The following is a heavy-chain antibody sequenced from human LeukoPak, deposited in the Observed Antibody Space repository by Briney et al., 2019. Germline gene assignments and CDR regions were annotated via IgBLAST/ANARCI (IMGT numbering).Heavy chain of an antibody. Sequence: ASVKVSCKASGYTFTGYYMHWVRQAPGHGLEWMGWINPNSGGTNYAQKFQGRVTMTRDTSISTAYMELSRLRSDDTAVYYCARESSPGGAFDIWGQGTMVTVSS. J-gene: IGHJ3*02. V-gene: IGHV1-2*02. CDR1: GYTFTGYY. CDR3: ARESSPGGAFDI. CDR2: INPNSGGT. D-gene: IGHD2-2*01.